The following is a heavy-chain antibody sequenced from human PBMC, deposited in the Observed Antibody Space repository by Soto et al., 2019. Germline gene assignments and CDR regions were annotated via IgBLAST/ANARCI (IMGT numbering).Heavy chain of an antibody. D-gene: IGHD6-19*01. CDR2: ISAYNGNT. J-gene: IGHJ4*02. CDR1: GYTFTSYG. Sequence: ASVKVSCKASGYTFTSYGISWVRQAPGQGLEWMGWISAYNGNTNYAQKLQGRVTMTTDTSTSTAYMELRSLRSDVTAVYYCARDKRGTIAVAGPFDYWGQGTLVTVSS. V-gene: IGHV1-18*01. CDR3: ARDKRGTIAVAGPFDY.